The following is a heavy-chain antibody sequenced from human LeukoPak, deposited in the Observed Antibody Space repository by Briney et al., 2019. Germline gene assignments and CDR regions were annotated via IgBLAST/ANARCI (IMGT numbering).Heavy chain of an antibody. D-gene: IGHD2-15*01. CDR3: AVKPLGYCSGGSCYSGAFDI. V-gene: IGHV4-59*01. CDR2: IYYSGST. Sequence: SETLSLTCTVSGGSISSYYWSWIRQPPGKGLEWIGDIYYSGSTNYNPSLKSRVTISVDTSKNQFSLKLSSVTAADTAVYYCAVKPLGYCSGGSCYSGAFDIWGQGTMVTVSS. J-gene: IGHJ3*02. CDR1: GGSISSYY.